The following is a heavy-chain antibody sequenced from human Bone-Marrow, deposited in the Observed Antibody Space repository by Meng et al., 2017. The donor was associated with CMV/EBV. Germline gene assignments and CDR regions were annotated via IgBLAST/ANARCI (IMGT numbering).Heavy chain of an antibody. CDR1: GGSVSSGDYY. CDR3: ARVSKGSSGAFDI. Sequence: GSLRLSCTVSGGSVSSGDYYWSWIRQPPGKGLEWIGYIHNSGDTNYNPSLKSRVTISVDTSKNQFSLKLSSVTAADTAVYYCARVSKGSSGAFDIWGQGTMVTVSS. D-gene: IGHD6-25*01. J-gene: IGHJ3*02. CDR2: IHNSGDT. V-gene: IGHV4-61*08.